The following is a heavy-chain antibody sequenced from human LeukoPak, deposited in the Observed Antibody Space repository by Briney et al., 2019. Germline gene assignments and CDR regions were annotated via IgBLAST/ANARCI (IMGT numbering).Heavy chain of an antibody. D-gene: IGHD2-2*02. V-gene: IGHV4-59*12. Sequence: PSETLSLTCTVSGGSISSYYWSWIRQPPGKGLEWIGYIYYSGSTNYNPSLKSRVTISVDTSKNQFSLKLSSVTAADTAVYYCARARLYCSSTSCYTAFFDYWGQGTLVTVSS. CDR1: GGSISSYY. CDR2: IYYSGST. J-gene: IGHJ4*02. CDR3: ARARLYCSSTSCYTAFFDY.